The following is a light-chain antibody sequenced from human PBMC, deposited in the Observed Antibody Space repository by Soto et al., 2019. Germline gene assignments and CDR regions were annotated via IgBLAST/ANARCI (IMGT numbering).Light chain of an antibody. Sequence: QSVLTQSPSAYASLGASVKLTCTLSSGHSSDAIAWHQKQPGKGPRYLMDLNNDGSHTKGDGIPDRFSGSSSGADRFLILSSLQSEDEADYYCQTWGTGFQFFGGGTKLTVL. CDR2: LNNDGSH. CDR3: QTWGTGFQF. V-gene: IGLV4-69*01. CDR1: SGHSSDA. J-gene: IGLJ2*01.